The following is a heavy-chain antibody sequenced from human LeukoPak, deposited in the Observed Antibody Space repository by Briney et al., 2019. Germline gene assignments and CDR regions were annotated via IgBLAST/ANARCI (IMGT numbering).Heavy chain of an antibody. CDR3: ARDLGTYYMDV. CDR1: GGSISSHY. J-gene: IGHJ6*03. CDR2: IYYSGST. D-gene: IGHD3-16*01. Sequence: PSETLSLTCTVSGGSISSHYWSWIRQPPGKGLEWIGYIYYSGSTNYNPSLKSRVTISVDTSKNQFSLKLSSVTAADTAVYYCARDLGTYYMDVWGKGTTVTVSS. V-gene: IGHV4-59*11.